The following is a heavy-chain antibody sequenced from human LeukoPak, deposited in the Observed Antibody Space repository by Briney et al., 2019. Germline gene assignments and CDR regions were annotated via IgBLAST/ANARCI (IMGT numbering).Heavy chain of an antibody. Sequence: GASVKVSCKASGYTFTSYGISWVRQAPGQGLERMGWISAYNGNTNYAQKLQGRVTMTTDTSTSTAYMELRSLRSDETAVYYCARFPIVVVTAIPEFDYWGQGTLVTVSS. CDR2: ISAYNGNT. CDR3: ARFPIVVVTAIPEFDY. D-gene: IGHD2-21*02. CDR1: GYTFTSYG. J-gene: IGHJ4*02. V-gene: IGHV1-18*01.